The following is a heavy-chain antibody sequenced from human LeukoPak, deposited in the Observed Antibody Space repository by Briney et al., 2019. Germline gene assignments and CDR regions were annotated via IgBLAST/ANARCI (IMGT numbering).Heavy chain of an antibody. CDR3: AKYLAYCGGDCCSPIDY. J-gene: IGHJ4*02. V-gene: IGHV3-23*01. CDR1: GSTFSSYA. Sequence: GGSLRLSCAASGSTFSSYAMSWVRQAPGKGLEWVSAISGSGGSTYYADSVKGRFTISRDNSKNTLYLQMNSLRAEDTAVYYCAKYLAYCGGDCCSPIDYWGQGTLVTVSS. D-gene: IGHD2-21*02. CDR2: ISGSGGST.